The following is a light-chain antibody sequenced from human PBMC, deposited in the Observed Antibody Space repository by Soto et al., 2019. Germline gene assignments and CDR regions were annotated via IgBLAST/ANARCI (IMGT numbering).Light chain of an antibody. CDR1: QTLRTW. CDR3: QQYNGYPLT. J-gene: IGKJ4*01. Sequence: DIQMTRSPSTLSASVGDRVTITCRASQTLRTWLAWYQQKPGKAPKLLIYDVSILQSGVPSRFSGSGSGTEFTLTISSLQPHDFATYYCQQYNGYPLTFGGGTKVEFK. CDR2: DVS. V-gene: IGKV1-5*01.